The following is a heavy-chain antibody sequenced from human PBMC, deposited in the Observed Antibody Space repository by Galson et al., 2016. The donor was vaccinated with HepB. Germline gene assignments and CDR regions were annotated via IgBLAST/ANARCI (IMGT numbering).Heavy chain of an antibody. V-gene: IGHV4-39*01. CDR1: GGSISSVVYS. D-gene: IGHD3-10*01. Sequence: SETLSLTCTVSGGSISSVVYSWDWIRQPPGKGLEWIGVIDYSGNTHYNPSLKSRVTISLDMSKNQSSLKLTSVTAADTAVYYCARQKTLIRGRMKPFDPWGQGTLVTVSS. CDR2: IDYSGNT. J-gene: IGHJ5*02. CDR3: ARQKTLIRGRMKPFDP.